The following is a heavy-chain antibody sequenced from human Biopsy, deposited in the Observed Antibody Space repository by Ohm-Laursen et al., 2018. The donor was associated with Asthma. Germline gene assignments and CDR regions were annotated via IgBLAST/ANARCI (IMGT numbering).Heavy chain of an antibody. CDR2: ISSSSSTI. V-gene: IGHV3-48*01. Sequence: SLRLSCTASGFTFSSYGMNWVRQAPGKGLEWVSYISSSSSTIYYADSVKGRFTISRDNAKNSLYLQMNSLRGDDTAVYYCARDMNRDGWYFDYWGQGTLVIVSS. CDR3: ARDMNRDGWYFDY. CDR1: GFTFSSYG. J-gene: IGHJ4*02. D-gene: IGHD5-24*01.